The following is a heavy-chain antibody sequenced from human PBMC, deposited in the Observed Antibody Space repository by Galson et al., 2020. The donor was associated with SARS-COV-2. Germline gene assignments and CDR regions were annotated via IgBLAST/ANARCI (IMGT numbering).Heavy chain of an antibody. CDR3: ASPAAEGPFDY. CDR1: GGSISSSSYY. V-gene: IGHV4-39*01. Sequence: SETLSLTCTVSGGSISSSSYYWGWILQPPGKGLEWIGSIYYSGSIYYTPSLKSRVTISVDTSKNQFSLKLSSVTAADAAVYYRASPAAEGPFDYWGQGTLVTVSS. CDR2: IYYSGSI. J-gene: IGHJ4*02.